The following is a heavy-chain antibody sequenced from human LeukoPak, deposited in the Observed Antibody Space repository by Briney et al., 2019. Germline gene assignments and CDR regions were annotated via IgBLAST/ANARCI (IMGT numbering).Heavy chain of an antibody. D-gene: IGHD6-13*01. V-gene: IGHV3-21*01. J-gene: IGHJ4*02. CDR1: GSTFSSYS. Sequence: GGSLRLSCAASGSTFSSYSMNWVRQAPGKGLEWVSSINSSSSYIYYADSVKGRFTISRDNAKNSLYLQMNSLRAEDTAVYYCARAGPRGSSWYVQDYWGQGTLVTVSS. CDR2: INSSSSYI. CDR3: ARAGPRGSSWYVQDY.